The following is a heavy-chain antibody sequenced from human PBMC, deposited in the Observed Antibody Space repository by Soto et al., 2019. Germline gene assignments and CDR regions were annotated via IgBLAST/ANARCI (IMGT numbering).Heavy chain of an antibody. CDR2: ISYDGRKN. CDR1: GFTFSSFA. D-gene: IGHD3-9*01. CDR3: AREVLRYFDWLSEDSYFYGMDV. V-gene: IGHV3-30*04. Sequence: GGSLRLSCAASGFTFSSFAMHWARQAPGKGLEWVAFISYDGRKNSYADSVKGRFTVSRDNSKNTLYLQMNSLGAEDTAVYYCAREVLRYFDWLSEDSYFYGMDVWGQGTTVTVSS. J-gene: IGHJ6*02.